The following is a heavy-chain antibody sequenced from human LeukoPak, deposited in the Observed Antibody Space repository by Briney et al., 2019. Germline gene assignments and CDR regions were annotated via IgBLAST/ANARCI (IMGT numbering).Heavy chain of an antibody. CDR1: GYTFTSCA. CDR2: INTNTGNP. D-gene: IGHD2-2*01. CDR3: TRQGPGYCGSTSCYGVDY. J-gene: IGHJ4*02. V-gene: IGHV7-4-1*02. Sequence: ASVKVSCKASGYTFTSCAMNWVRQAPGQGLEWRGWINTNTGNPTYAQGFTGGVVFSLDTSVSTAYLQISSLKAYDTAVYYCTRQGPGYCGSTSCYGVDYWGQGTLVTVSS.